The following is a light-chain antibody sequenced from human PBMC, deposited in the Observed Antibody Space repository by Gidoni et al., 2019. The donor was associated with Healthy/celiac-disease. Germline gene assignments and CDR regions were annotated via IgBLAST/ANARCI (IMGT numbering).Light chain of an antibody. J-gene: IGKJ4*01. CDR3: QQSYSTPLT. CDR1: QSISSY. V-gene: IGKV1-39*01. CDR2: AAS. Sequence: SQSISSYLNWYQQKPGKAPKLLIYAASSMQSGVPSRFSGSGSGTDFTLTISSLQPEDFATYYCQQSYSTPLTFGGGTKVEIK.